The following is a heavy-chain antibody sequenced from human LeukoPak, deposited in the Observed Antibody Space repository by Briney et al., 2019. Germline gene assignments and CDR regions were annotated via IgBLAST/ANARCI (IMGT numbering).Heavy chain of an antibody. Sequence: ASVKVSCKASGYTFTSYAMHWVRQAPGQRLEWMGWINAGNGNTKYSQKFQGRVTITRDTSASTAYMELSSLRSEDTAVYYCARDLSSGWDGPYYLDYWGQGTLVTVSS. J-gene: IGHJ4*02. CDR2: INAGNGNT. CDR3: ARDLSSGWDGPYYLDY. CDR1: GYTFTSYA. V-gene: IGHV1-3*01. D-gene: IGHD6-19*01.